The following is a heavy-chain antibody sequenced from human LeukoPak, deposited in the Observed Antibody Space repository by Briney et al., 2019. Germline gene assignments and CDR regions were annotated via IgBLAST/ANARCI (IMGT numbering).Heavy chain of an antibody. Sequence: PSETLSLTCTVSGGSISSYYWSWIRQPPGKGLEWIGYIYYSGSTNYNPSLKRRVTISVDTSKNQFSLKLSSVTAADTGVYYCARESYDSSGYYLDYWGQGTLVTVSS. CDR1: GGSISSYY. D-gene: IGHD3-22*01. CDR3: ARESYDSSGYYLDY. J-gene: IGHJ4*02. CDR2: IYYSGST. V-gene: IGHV4-59*01.